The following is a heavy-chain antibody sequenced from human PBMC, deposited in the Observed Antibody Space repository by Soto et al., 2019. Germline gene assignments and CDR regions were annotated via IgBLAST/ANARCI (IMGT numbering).Heavy chain of an antibody. D-gene: IGHD2-15*01. V-gene: IGHV4-39*01. J-gene: IGHJ3*02. CDR2: IYYSGST. CDR3: AREDRSENAYDI. Sequence: QLQLQESGPGLVKSSETLSLTCTVSGGSISRFSYYWGWIRQPPGKGLEWIGSIYYSGSTYYNPSLKSRVTISVDTSKNQFALKLSSVTAADTAVYYCAREDRSENAYDIWGQGTMFTVSS. CDR1: GGSISRFSYY.